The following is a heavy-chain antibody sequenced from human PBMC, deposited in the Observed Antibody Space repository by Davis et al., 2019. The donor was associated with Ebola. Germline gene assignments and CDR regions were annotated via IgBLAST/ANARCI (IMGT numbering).Heavy chain of an antibody. CDR3: ARGGWELGPYDY. D-gene: IGHD1-26*01. V-gene: IGHV3-7*03. J-gene: IGHJ4*02. CDR1: GFTFSSYW. CDR2: IKQDGSEK. Sequence: GESLKISCAASGFTFSSYWMSWVRQAPGKGLEWVANIKQDGSEKYYVDSVKGRFTISRDNAKNSPYLQMNSLRAEDTAVYYCARGGWELGPYDYWGQGTLVTVSS.